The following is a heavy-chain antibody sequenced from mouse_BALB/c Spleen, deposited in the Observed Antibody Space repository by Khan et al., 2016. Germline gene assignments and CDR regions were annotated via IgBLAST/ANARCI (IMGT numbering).Heavy chain of an antibody. Sequence: EVELVESGGGLVKPGGSLKLSCEASGFTFSDYYMYWVRQTPEKRLEWVATISDGGSYTYYPDSVKGRFTISRDNAKNNLYLQMSSRKSEDTAMSYCAREGLRRWFAYWGHGTLVPVSA. V-gene: IGHV5-4*02. J-gene: IGHJ3*01. CDR3: AREGLRRWFAY. CDR1: GFTFSDYY. CDR2: ISDGGSYT.